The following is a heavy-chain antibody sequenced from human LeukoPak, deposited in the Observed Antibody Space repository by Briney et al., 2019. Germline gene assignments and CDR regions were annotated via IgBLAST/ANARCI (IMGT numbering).Heavy chain of an antibody. Sequence: PGGSLRLSCAASRFTVSTNYMSWVRQAPGKGLEWVANIKQDGSEKYYVDSVKGRFTISRDNAKNSLYLQMSSLRAEDTAVYYCAREEYSSSWPYYYYYYMDVWGKGTTVTVSS. J-gene: IGHJ6*03. CDR1: RFTVSTNY. CDR3: AREEYSSSWPYYYYYYMDV. V-gene: IGHV3-7*01. D-gene: IGHD6-13*01. CDR2: IKQDGSEK.